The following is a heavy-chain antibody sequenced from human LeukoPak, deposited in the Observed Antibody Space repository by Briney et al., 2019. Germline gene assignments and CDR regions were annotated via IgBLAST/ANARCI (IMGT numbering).Heavy chain of an antibody. CDR1: GFTFTNYA. V-gene: IGHV3-23*01. CDR2: ITNGDSGGST. CDR3: AKDLSLHPYSSFDY. Sequence: GGSLRLSCAASGFTFTNYAMSWVRQAPGKGLEWVSAITNGDSGGSTYYADSVKGRFTISRDNSKNTLYLQMNSLRAEDSAVYYCAKDLSLHPYSSFDYWGQGTLVTVSS. D-gene: IGHD6-19*01. J-gene: IGHJ4*02.